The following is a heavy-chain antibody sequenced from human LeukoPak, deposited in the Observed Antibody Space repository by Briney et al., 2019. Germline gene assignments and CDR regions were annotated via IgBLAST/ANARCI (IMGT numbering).Heavy chain of an antibody. CDR2: IYYSGST. J-gene: IGHJ5*02. CDR3: ARDQPSGTFDP. Sequence: SETLSLTCTVSGGSISSGGYYWSWIRQHPGKGLEWIGYIYYSGSTYYNPSLKSRVTISVDTSKNQFSLKLISVTAADTAVYYCARDQPSGTFDPWGQGTLVTVSS. V-gene: IGHV4-31*03. CDR1: GGSISSGGYY. D-gene: IGHD3-3*01.